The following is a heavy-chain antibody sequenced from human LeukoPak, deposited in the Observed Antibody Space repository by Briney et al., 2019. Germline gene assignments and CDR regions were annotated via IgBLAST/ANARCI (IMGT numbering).Heavy chain of an antibody. CDR1: GFTFNSYA. CDR3: AKRDNSGWYSFDF. D-gene: IGHD6-19*01. CDR2: ISHDATGT. V-gene: IGHV3-23*01. Sequence: GESLRLSCAASGFTFNSYAMTWVRQAPGKGLEWVSSISHDATGTYYSDSVKGRFTISRDNYKTTLYLQMDSLRAEDTALYYCAKRDNSGWYSFDFWGQGTLVTVSS. J-gene: IGHJ4*02.